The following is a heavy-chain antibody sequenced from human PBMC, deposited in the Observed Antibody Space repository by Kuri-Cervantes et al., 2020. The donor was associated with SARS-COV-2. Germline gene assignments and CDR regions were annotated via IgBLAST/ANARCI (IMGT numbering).Heavy chain of an antibody. CDR3: ARRGAIFGVATFDY. J-gene: IGHJ4*02. D-gene: IGHD3-3*01. V-gene: IGHV4-39*01. CDR1: GGSISSSSYY. CDR2: IYYSGST. Sequence: ESLKISCTVSGGSISSSSYYWGWIRQPPGKGLEWIGSIYYSGSTYYNPSLKSRVTISVDTSKNQFSLKLSSVTAADMAVYYCARRGAIFGVATFDYWGQGTLVTVSS.